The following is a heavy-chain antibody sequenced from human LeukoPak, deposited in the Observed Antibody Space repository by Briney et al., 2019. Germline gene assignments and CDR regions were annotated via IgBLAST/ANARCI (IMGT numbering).Heavy chain of an antibody. CDR2: IYYSGST. V-gene: IGHV4-59*01. CDR3: ARGTTYYYDRTYYFDY. D-gene: IGHD3-22*01. J-gene: IGHJ4*02. Sequence: PSETLSLTCTVSGGSISSYYWSWIRQPPGKGLEWIGYIYYSGSTNYNPSLKSRVTISVVTSKNQFSLKLSSVTAADTAVYYCARGTTYYYDRTYYFDYWGQGTLVTVSS. CDR1: GGSISSYY.